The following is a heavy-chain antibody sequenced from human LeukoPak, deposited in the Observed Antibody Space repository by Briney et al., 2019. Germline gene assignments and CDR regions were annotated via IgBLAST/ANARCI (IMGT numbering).Heavy chain of an antibody. J-gene: IGHJ4*02. CDR2: INHSGST. CDR1: GGSFSGYY. CDR3: ARGGSYYVGNYFDY. V-gene: IGHV4-34*01. D-gene: IGHD1-26*01. Sequence: SETLSLTCAVYGGSFSGYYWSWIRQPPGKGLEWIGEINHSGSTNYNPPLKSRVTISVDTSKNQFSLKLSSVTAADTAVYYCARGGSYYVGNYFDYWGQGTLVTVSS.